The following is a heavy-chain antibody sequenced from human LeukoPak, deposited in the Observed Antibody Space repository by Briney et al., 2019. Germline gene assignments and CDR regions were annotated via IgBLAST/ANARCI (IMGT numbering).Heavy chain of an antibody. J-gene: IGHJ4*02. CDR1: GYTFTSYD. V-gene: IGHV1-8*01. CDR3: ARGSPSLRYSGYENLDY. D-gene: IGHD5-12*01. CDR2: MNPNSGNT. Sequence: ASVKVSCKASGYTFTSYDINWVRQATGQGLEWMGWMNPNSGNTGYAQKFQGRVTMTRNTSISTAYMELSSLRSEDTAVYYCARGSPSLRYSGYENLDYWGQGTLVTVSS.